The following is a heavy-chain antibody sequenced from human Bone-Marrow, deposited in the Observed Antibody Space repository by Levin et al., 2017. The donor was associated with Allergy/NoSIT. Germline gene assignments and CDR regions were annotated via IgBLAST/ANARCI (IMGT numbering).Heavy chain of an antibody. CDR2: ISYDGSNK. J-gene: IGHJ6*02. V-gene: IGHV3-30*18. Sequence: GGSLRLSCAASGFTFSSYGMHWVRQAPGKGLEWVAVISYDGSNKYYADSVKGRFTISRDNSKNTLYLQMNSLRAEDTAVYYCAKEHRYYDFWSGPKESYYYYYGMDVWGQGTTVTVSS. D-gene: IGHD3-3*01. CDR3: AKEHRYYDFWSGPKESYYYYYGMDV. CDR1: GFTFSSYG.